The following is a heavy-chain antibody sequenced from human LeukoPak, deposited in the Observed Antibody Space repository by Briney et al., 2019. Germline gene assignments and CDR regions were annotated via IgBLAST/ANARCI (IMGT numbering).Heavy chain of an antibody. J-gene: IGHJ4*02. D-gene: IGHD3-10*01. V-gene: IGHV3-66*02. Sequence: GGSLRLSCAASGFTVSSNYMNWVRQAPGKGLEWVSIIYSGGSTYYADSVKGRFTISRDNSKNTLYLQMKPEDTAVYYCARDLVGRPGALGYWGQGTLVTVSS. CDR2: IYSGGST. CDR1: GFTVSSNY. CDR3: ARDLVGRPGALGY.